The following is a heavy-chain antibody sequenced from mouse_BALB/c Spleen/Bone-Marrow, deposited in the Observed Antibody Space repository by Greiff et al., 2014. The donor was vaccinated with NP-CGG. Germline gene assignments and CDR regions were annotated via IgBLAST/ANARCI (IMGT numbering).Heavy chain of an antibody. J-gene: IGHJ2*01. Sequence: QVQLQQSGAELVRPGSSVMISCKASGYPFSSYWMNWVKQRPGQGLEWIGQIYPGDGETNYNGKFKGNATLTADKSSSTAYMQLISLTSEDSAVYFCARKYGDYWGQGTTLTVSS. CDR1: GYPFSSYW. CDR2: IYPGDGET. D-gene: IGHD2-10*02. CDR3: ARKYGDY. V-gene: IGHV1-80*01.